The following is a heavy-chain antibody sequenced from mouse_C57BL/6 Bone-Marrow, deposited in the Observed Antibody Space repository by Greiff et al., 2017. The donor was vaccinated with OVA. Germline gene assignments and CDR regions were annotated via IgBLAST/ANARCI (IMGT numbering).Heavy chain of an antibody. V-gene: IGHV5-6*01. CDR1: GFTFSSYG. J-gene: IGHJ4*01. Sequence: EVKVVESGGDLVKPGGSLKLSCAASGFTFSSYGMSWVRQTPDKRLEWVATISSGGSYTYYPDSVKGRFTISRDNAKNTLYLQMSSLKSEDTAMYYCASLYYGSTFYAMDYWGQGTSVTVSS. CDR3: ASLYYGSTFYAMDY. CDR2: ISSGGSYT. D-gene: IGHD1-1*01.